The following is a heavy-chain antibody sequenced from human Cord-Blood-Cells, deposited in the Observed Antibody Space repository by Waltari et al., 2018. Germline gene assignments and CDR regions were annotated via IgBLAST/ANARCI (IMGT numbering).Heavy chain of an antibody. J-gene: IGHJ4*02. D-gene: IGHD5-12*01. CDR3: ARGGGRDMRDGYNDY. V-gene: IGHV3-53*01. Sequence: EVQLVESGGGLIQPGGSLRLSCAALGFTASSTYISWVRDAPGKGLEWVSVIYSRGSTYYADSVKGRFTISRDNSKNTLYLQMNSLRAEDTAVYYCARGGGRDMRDGYNDYWGQGTLVTVSS. CDR1: GFTASSTY. CDR2: IYSRGST.